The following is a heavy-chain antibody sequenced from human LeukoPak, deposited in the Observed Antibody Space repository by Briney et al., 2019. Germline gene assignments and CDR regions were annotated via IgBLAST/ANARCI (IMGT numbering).Heavy chain of an antibody. J-gene: IGHJ3*02. CDR3: ARDQEQAWRWLQSESPPRAFDI. V-gene: IGHV1-69*04. D-gene: IGHD5-24*01. Sequence: SVKVSCKASGGTFSSYAISWVRQAPGQGLEWMGRIIPILGIANYAQKFQGRVTITADKSTGTAYMELSSLRSEDTAVYYCARDQEQAWRWLQSESPPRAFDIWGQGTMVTVSS. CDR1: GGTFSSYA. CDR2: IIPILGIA.